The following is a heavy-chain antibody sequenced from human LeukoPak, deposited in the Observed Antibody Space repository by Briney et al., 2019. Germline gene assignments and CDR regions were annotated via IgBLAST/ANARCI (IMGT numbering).Heavy chain of an antibody. CDR3: TRDLGLGKGPDAFDI. CDR2: IRSKAYGGTT. J-gene: IGHJ3*02. V-gene: IGHV3-49*04. CDR1: GFTFGDYA. Sequence: PGGSLRLSCTASGFTFGDYAMSWVRQAPGKGLEWVGFIRSKAYGGTTEYAASVKGRFTISRDDSKSIAYLQMNSLKTEDTAVYYCTRDLGLGKGPDAFDIWGQGTMVTVSS. D-gene: IGHD7-27*01.